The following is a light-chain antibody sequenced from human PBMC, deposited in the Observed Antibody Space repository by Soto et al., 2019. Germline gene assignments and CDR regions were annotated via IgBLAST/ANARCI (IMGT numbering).Light chain of an antibody. CDR1: QSISSW. J-gene: IGKJ2*01. V-gene: IGKV1-5*01. Sequence: DIQMTQSPSTLSASVGDRVTITCRASQSISSWLAWYQQKPGKAPKLLIYDASSLESGVPSRFSGSGSGTEFTLTISSLQPDDFAPYYCQQYNSYSPYTVGQGTKLEIK. CDR3: QQYNSYSPYT. CDR2: DAS.